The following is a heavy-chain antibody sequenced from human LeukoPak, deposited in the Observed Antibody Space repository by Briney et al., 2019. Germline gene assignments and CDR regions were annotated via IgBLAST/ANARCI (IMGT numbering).Heavy chain of an antibody. D-gene: IGHD1-26*01. J-gene: IGHJ4*02. CDR2: ITSSGGTI. Sequence: SGGSLRLSCAASGFTFSTYEMNWVRQAPGKGLEWLCYITSSGGTIYYADSVKGRFTISRDNAKNSLYLQISSLRAEDTAVYYCTSGGSYYSFDYWGKGTLVTVSS. CDR1: GFTFSTYE. V-gene: IGHV3-48*03. CDR3: TSGGSYYSFDY.